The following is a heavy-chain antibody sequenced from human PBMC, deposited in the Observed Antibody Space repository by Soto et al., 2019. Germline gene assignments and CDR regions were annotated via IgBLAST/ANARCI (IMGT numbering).Heavy chain of an antibody. J-gene: IGHJ4*02. D-gene: IGHD3-22*01. CDR3: ARDKYDSSGRDY. Sequence: SVKVSCKASGYTFTGYYMHWVRQAPGQGLEWMGWINPNSGGTNYAQKFQGRVTMTRDTSISTAYMELSRLRSDDTAVYSCARDKYDSSGRDYWGQGTLVTVSS. CDR1: GYTFTGYY. CDR2: INPNSGGT. V-gene: IGHV1-2*02.